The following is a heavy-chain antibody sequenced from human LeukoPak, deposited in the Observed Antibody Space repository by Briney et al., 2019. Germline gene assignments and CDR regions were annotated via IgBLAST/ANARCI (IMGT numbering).Heavy chain of an antibody. CDR2: IIPIFGTA. Sequence: ASVKVSCKASGGTFSSYAISWVRQAPGQGLEWMGRIIPIFGTANYAQKFQGRVTITTDGSTSTAYMELSSLRSEDTAVYYCARAWSGYSPYYFDYWGQGTLVTVSS. D-gene: IGHD3-3*01. CDR3: ARAWSGYSPYYFDY. J-gene: IGHJ4*02. CDR1: GGTFSSYA. V-gene: IGHV1-69*05.